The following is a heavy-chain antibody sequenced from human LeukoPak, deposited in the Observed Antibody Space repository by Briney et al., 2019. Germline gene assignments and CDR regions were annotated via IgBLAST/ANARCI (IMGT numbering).Heavy chain of an antibody. CDR1: GGSISSGSYY. CDR2: IYTSRST. Sequence: PSETLSLTCTVSGGSISSGSYYWSWIRQPAGKGLEWIGRIYTSRSTNYNPSLKSRVTISVDTSKNQFSLKLSSVTAADTAVYYCAGPLNWFDPWGQGTLVTVSS. J-gene: IGHJ5*02. CDR3: AGPLNWFDP. V-gene: IGHV4-61*02.